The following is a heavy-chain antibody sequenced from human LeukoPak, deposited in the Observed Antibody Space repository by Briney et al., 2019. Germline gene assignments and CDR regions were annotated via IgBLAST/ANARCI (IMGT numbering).Heavy chain of an antibody. D-gene: IGHD2-15*01. V-gene: IGHV3-53*01. CDR3: ARDGGDIVVVVAASNDAFDI. CDR2: IYSGGST. Sequence: PGGSLRLSCAASGFTVSSNYMSWVRQAPGKGLEWVSVIYSGGSTYYADSVKGRFTISRDNSKNTLYLQMNSLRAEDTAVYYCARDGGDIVVVVAASNDAFDIWGQGTMVTVSS. J-gene: IGHJ3*02. CDR1: GFTVSSNY.